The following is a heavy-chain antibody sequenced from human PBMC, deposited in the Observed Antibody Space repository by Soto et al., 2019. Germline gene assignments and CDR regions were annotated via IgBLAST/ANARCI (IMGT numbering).Heavy chain of an antibody. V-gene: IGHV3-9*01. CDR3: AKAVRPHNYYYMDV. D-gene: IGHD2-21*01. Sequence: EVQLVESGGGLVQPGRSLRLSCAASGFTFDDYAMHWVRQAPGKGLEWVSGISWNSGSIGYADSVKGRFTISRDNAKNSLYLQMNSLRAEDTALYYCAKAVRPHNYYYMDVWGKGTTVTVSS. J-gene: IGHJ6*03. CDR2: ISWNSGSI. CDR1: GFTFDDYA.